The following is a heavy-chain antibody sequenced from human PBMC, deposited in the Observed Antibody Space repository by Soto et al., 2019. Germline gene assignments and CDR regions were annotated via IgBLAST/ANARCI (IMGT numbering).Heavy chain of an antibody. D-gene: IGHD3-10*01. Sequence: QVQLQESGPGLVEPSQTLSLTCTVSGDSISNGYYTWRWIRQPPGQDLEWIGHIYNSVNTYSNPSLRSRVTISADASKNQFSLKLSPVTAADTAVYYCARGPSGDKLDYCGQGTLVTVSS. V-gene: IGHV4-30-4*01. CDR1: GDSISNGYYT. CDR3: ARGPSGDKLDY. J-gene: IGHJ4*02. CDR2: IYNSVNT.